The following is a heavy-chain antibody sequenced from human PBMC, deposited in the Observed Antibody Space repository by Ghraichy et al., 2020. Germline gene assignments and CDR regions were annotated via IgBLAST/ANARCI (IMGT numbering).Heavy chain of an antibody. Sequence: GGSLRLSCAASGFTFSSYGMHWVRQAPGKGLEWVAVIWYDGSNKYYADSVKGRFTISRDNFKNTLYLQMNSLRAEDTAVYYCARDPHLLMVYAKYYYYYYGMDVWGQGTTVTVSS. CDR2: IWYDGSNK. D-gene: IGHD2-8*01. J-gene: IGHJ6*02. CDR1: GFTFSSYG. V-gene: IGHV3-33*01. CDR3: ARDPHLLMVYAKYYYYYYGMDV.